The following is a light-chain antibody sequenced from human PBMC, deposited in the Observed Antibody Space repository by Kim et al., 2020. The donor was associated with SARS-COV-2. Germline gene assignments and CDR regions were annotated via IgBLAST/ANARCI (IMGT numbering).Light chain of an antibody. V-gene: IGKV3-11*01. CDR1: QSVSSY. Sequence: EIVFPQSPSPLSLSPGERATLSCRASQSVSSYLAWYQQKPGQAPRLLIYDASNRATGIPARFSGSGSGTDFTLTISSLEPEDFAVYYCQQRSNWPLLTFGGGTKLAI. CDR2: DAS. J-gene: IGKJ4*01. CDR3: QQRSNWPLLT.